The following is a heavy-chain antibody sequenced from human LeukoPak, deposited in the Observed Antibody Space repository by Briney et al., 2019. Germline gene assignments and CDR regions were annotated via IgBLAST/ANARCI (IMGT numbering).Heavy chain of an antibody. CDR2: IYHSGST. V-gene: IGHV4-30-2*01. J-gene: IGHJ2*01. Sequence: SETLSLTCTVSGGSISSGGYYWSWIRQPPGKGLEWIGYIYHSGSTYYNPSLKSRVTISVDRSKNQFSLKLSSVTAADTAVYYCARMRGCSSTSCFYWYFDLWGRGTLVTVSS. CDR1: GGSISSGGYY. D-gene: IGHD2-2*01. CDR3: ARMRGCSSTSCFYWYFDL.